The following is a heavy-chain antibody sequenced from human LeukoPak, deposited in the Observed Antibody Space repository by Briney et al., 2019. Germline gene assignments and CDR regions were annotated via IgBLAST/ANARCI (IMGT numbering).Heavy chain of an antibody. D-gene: IGHD3-16*02. Sequence: GGSLRLSCAASGFTFSSYGMRWVRQAPGKGLEWVAVISYDGSNKYYADSVKGRFTISRDNSKNTLYLQMNSLRAEDTAVYYCAKVLLRLGELSPFDYWGQGTLVTVSS. CDR3: AKVLLRLGELSPFDY. CDR2: ISYDGSNK. J-gene: IGHJ4*02. V-gene: IGHV3-30*18. CDR1: GFTFSSYG.